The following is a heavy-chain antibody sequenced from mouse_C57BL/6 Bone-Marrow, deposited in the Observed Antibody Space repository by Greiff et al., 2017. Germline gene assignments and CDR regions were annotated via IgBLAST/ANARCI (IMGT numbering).Heavy chain of an antibody. V-gene: IGHV5-16*01. CDR2: INYDGSST. CDR1: GFTFSDYY. J-gene: IGHJ2*01. CDR3: ARDGGSSWYYFDY. Sequence: EVKVVESEGGLVQPGSSMKLSCTASGFTFSDYYMAWVRQVPEKGLEWVANINYDGSSTYYLDSLKSRFIISRDNAKNILYLQMSSLKSEDTATYYCARDGGSSWYYFDYWGQGTTLTVSS. D-gene: IGHD1-1*01.